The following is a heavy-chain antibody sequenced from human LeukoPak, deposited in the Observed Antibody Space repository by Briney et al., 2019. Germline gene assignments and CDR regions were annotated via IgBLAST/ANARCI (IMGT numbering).Heavy chain of an antibody. CDR3: ATRSSTLAAARCFDD. D-gene: IGHD6-6*01. CDR1: GGSISSNY. Sequence: SETLSLTCTVSGGSISSNYWSWIRQPPGKGLEWIGYIYYSGSTNYNPSLKSRVTISVDTSKNQFSLKLSSVTAADTAVYYCATRSSTLAAARCFDDWGQGTVVTVSS. CDR2: IYYSGST. V-gene: IGHV4-59*01. J-gene: IGHJ4*03.